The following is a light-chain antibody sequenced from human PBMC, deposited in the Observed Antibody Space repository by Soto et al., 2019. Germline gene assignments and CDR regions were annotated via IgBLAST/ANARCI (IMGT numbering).Light chain of an antibody. V-gene: IGKV1-8*01. Sequence: AIRMTQSPSSLSASTGDRVTITCRASQGISSYLAWYQQKPGKAPKLLIYAASTLQSGVSSRFSGSGSGTDFTLTICCLQSEDFATYYCQQYYSYLWTFGQGSK. J-gene: IGKJ1*01. CDR1: QGISSY. CDR3: QQYYSYLWT. CDR2: AAS.